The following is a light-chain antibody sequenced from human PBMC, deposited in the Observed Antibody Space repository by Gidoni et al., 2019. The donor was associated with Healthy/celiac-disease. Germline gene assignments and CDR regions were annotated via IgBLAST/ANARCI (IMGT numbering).Light chain of an antibody. CDR2: GAS. CDR1: QSVSSSY. J-gene: IGKJ4*01. Sequence: EIVLTQSPATLSLSPGERATLTCRASQSVSSSYLAWYQQKPGQAPRLLIYGASSRATGIPDRFSGSGSGTDFTLTISRLEPEDVAVYYCQQYGSSPFFFGGGTKVEIK. V-gene: IGKV3-20*01. CDR3: QQYGSSPFF.